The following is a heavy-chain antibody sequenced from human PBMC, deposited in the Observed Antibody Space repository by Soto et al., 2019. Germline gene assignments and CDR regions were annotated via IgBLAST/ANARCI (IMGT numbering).Heavy chain of an antibody. Sequence: PGGSLRLCCAACGFTFSSYGMHWVRQAPGKGLEWVAVISYDGSNKFYADSVKGRFTISRDNSKNTLYLQMNSLRPEDMAVYYCAKIPVGEDAFNIWGQGTMVTVSS. J-gene: IGHJ3*02. V-gene: IGHV3-30*18. CDR3: AKIPVGEDAFNI. CDR2: ISYDGSNK. CDR1: GFTFSSYG.